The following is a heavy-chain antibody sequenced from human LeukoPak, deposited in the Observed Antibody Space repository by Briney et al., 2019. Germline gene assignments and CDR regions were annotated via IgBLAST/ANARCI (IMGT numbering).Heavy chain of an antibody. Sequence: GGSLRLSCAASGFTFSSYAMSWVRQAPGKGLEWVSAISGSGGSTYYADSVKGRFSISRDNSKNTLYLQMNSLRAEDTAVYYCAKDPRGSGSYFNYYCYNYMDVWGKGTTVAVSS. CDR2: ISGSGGST. D-gene: IGHD3-10*01. CDR1: GFTFSSYA. V-gene: IGHV3-23*01. CDR3: AKDPRGSGSYFNYYCYNYMDV. J-gene: IGHJ6*03.